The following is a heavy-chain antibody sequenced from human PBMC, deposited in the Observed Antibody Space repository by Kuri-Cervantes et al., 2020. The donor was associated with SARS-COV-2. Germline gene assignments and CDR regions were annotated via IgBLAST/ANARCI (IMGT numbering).Heavy chain of an antibody. J-gene: IGHJ3*02. CDR3: ARSTPFRRLLVISQGGALDI. D-gene: IGHD3-22*01. CDR1: GYTFTGYY. Sequence: ASVKISCKASGYTFTGYYMHWVRQAPGQWLEWMGWINPNSGGTNYAQKFQGWVTMTRDTSINTVYMELSRLRSDDTTVYYCARSTPFRRLLVISQGGALDIWGQGTMVTVSS. CDR2: INPNSGGT. V-gene: IGHV1-2*04.